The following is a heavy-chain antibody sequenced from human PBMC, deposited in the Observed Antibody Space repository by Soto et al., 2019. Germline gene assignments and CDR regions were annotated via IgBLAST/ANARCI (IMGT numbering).Heavy chain of an antibody. CDR2: INSDGSDT. V-gene: IGHV3-74*01. CDR1: GFTFRKYW. J-gene: IGHJ6*02. CDR3: ARDFRYTKDV. D-gene: IGHD1-26*01. Sequence: EVQLVESGGGLVQPGGSLRLSCAAAGFTFRKYWMHWVRQAPGKGLVWVSRINSDGSDTTYADSVKGRFTMSRDNAKNTLHLQMNSLRAEDTAVYYCARDFRYTKDVWGQGTTVTVSS.